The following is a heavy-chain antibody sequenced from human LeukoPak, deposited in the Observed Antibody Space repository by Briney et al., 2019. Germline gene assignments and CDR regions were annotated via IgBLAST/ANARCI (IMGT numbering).Heavy chain of an antibody. CDR3: ARAITIFGVALDY. J-gene: IGHJ4*02. V-gene: IGHV4-59*01. D-gene: IGHD3-3*01. CDR1: GGSISSCY. CDR2: IYYSGST. Sequence: PSETLSLTCTVSGGSISSCYWSWIRQPPGKGLEWIGYIYYSGSTNYNPSLKSRVTISVDTSKNQFSLKLSSVTAADTAVYYCARAITIFGVALDYWGQGTLVTVSS.